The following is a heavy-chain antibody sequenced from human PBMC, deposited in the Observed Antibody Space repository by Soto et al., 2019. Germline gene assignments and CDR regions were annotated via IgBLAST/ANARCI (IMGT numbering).Heavy chain of an antibody. CDR1: GGSISSYY. V-gene: IGHV4-59*01. CDR2: IYYSGST. J-gene: IGHJ4*02. D-gene: IGHD6-13*01. Sequence: SETLSLTCTVSGGSISSYYWSWIRQPPGKGLEWIGYIYYSGSTNCNPSLKSRVTISVDTSKNQFSLKLSSVTAADTAVYYCATDLYSSSWEVFDYWGQGTLVTVSS. CDR3: ATDLYSSSWEVFDY.